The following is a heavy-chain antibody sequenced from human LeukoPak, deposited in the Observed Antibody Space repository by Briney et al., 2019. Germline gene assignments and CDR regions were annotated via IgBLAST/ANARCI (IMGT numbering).Heavy chain of an antibody. Sequence: GGSLRLSCAASGFTFSSYSMNWVRQAPGKGLEWVSYISSSSTIYYADSVKGRFTISRDNAKNSLYLQMNSLRAEDTAVYYCARSFGSSFYDYWGQGTLVTVSS. J-gene: IGHJ4*02. D-gene: IGHD6-13*01. V-gene: IGHV3-48*01. CDR1: GFTFSSYS. CDR3: ARSFGSSFYDY. CDR2: ISSSSTI.